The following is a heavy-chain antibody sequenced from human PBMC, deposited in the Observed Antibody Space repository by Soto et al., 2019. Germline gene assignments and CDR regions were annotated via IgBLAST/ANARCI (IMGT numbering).Heavy chain of an antibody. Sequence: GASVKVSCKAPADTFTSYYIHWVRQAPGHGLEWMGIINPNGGSTRFAQTFQGRVTMTRDTSISTAYMELSRLRSDDTAVYYCARDLRLGELSYQDLDYWGQGTLVTVSS. D-gene: IGHD3-16*02. CDR3: ARDLRLGELSYQDLDY. CDR1: ADTFTSYY. CDR2: INPNGGST. V-gene: IGHV1-46*01. J-gene: IGHJ4*02.